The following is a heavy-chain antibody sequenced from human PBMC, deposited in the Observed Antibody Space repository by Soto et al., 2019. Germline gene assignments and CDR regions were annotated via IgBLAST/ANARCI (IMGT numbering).Heavy chain of an antibody. CDR2: IYHSGST. CDR3: ARGERQQQRDY. CDR1: ADSISSSKC. Sequence: SQTRPLTCAVSADSISSSKCWCWVRQPPGNGLEWIGEIYHSGSTNYNPSLKSRVITSVDKSKNQFSLKLSSVTDADTAVYYCARGERQQQRDYWGQGTLVTVS. J-gene: IGHJ4*02. V-gene: IGHV4-4*02. D-gene: IGHD6-13*01.